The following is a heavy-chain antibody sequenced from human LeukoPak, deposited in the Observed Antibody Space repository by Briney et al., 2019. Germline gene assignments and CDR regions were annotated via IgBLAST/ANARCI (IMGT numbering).Heavy chain of an antibody. CDR2: ISGSGGST. Sequence: GGSLRLSCAASGFTFSSYAMSWGRHQPRKWMEWVSAISGSGGSTYYADSVKGRFTISRDNSKNTLYLQMNSLRAEDTAVYYCAKGLVYGDDYWGQGTLVTVSS. CDR3: AKGLVYGDDY. CDR1: GFTFSSYA. J-gene: IGHJ4*02. D-gene: IGHD4-17*01. V-gene: IGHV3-23*01.